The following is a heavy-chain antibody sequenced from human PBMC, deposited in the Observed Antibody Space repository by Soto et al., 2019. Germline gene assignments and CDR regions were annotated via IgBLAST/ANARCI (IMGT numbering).Heavy chain of an antibody. V-gene: IGHV1-69*02. J-gene: IGHJ1*01. CDR2: IIPILGIA. CDR1: GGTFSSYT. D-gene: IGHD6-13*01. Sequence: QVQLVQSGAEVKKPGSSVKVSCKASGGTFSSYTISWVRQAPGQGLEWMGRIIPILGIANYAQKFQGRVTICADKCTSTAYMGLSSLRSEDTAVYYCASRLSIAAAGTGYFQHWGQGTLVTVSS. CDR3: ASRLSIAAAGTGYFQH.